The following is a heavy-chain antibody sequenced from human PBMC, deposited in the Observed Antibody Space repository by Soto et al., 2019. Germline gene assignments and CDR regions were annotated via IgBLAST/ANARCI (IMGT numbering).Heavy chain of an antibody. CDR1: GGSISSYY. J-gene: IGHJ6*02. V-gene: IGHV4-59*08. Sequence: QVQLQESGPGLVKPSETLSLSCTVSGGSISSYYWSWFRQSPGKRMEWIGYVHHSWGSSYNPSLQTRLPISIDTYKSQFPLKVTAVTATAKPVYYCARQGFGPLHGLVDVWGQGTTVTVSS. CDR2: VHHSWGS. D-gene: IGHD3-10*01. CDR3: ARQGFGPLHGLVDV.